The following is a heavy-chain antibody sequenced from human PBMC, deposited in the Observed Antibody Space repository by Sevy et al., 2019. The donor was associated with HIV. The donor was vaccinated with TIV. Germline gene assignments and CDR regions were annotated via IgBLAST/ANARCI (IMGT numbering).Heavy chain of an antibody. CDR1: GFTFRSYA. CDR3: ARVGVSYCTDDCYHRFDY. V-gene: IGHV3-30*09. CDR2: ISYDGSKK. Sequence: GGSLRLSCAASGFTFRSYALLWVRQAPGKGLEWVSLISYDGSKKYYSDSVKGRFAISRDESKTTLFLQMNSLRSEDTAIYYCARVGVSYCTDDCYHRFDYWGRGTLVTVSS. J-gene: IGHJ4*02. D-gene: IGHD2-21*02.